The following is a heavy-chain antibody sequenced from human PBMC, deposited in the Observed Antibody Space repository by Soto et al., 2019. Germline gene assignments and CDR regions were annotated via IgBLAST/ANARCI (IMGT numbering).Heavy chain of an antibody. D-gene: IGHD2-8*01. CDR3: GRHNTVRSSAVSFDN. CDR1: GGSISGSY. V-gene: IGHV4-59*08. Sequence: PSETLSLTCNVSGGSISGSYWSWIRQPPGKGLEWIGYVYYTGTTNYNPSFEGRVTILVDMSKNQFSLELSSVTAADTAFYFCGRHNTVRSSAVSFDNWGQGTLVTVPS. CDR2: VYYTGTT. J-gene: IGHJ4*02.